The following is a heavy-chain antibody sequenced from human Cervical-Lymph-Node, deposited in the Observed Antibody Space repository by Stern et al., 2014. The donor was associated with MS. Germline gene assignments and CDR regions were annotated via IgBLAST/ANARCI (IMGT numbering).Heavy chain of an antibody. D-gene: IGHD5-24*01. V-gene: IGHV1-46*01. CDR3: ARGDGYTVRLDY. CDR2: INPSGGRT. Sequence: VQLVESGAEVKKPGASEKVSCKASGYTFTSYYMHWVRQAPAQGLEWMGIINPSGGRTSYAQKFQGRVTMTRDTSTSTVYMELSSLRSEDTAVYYCARGDGYTVRLDYWGQGTLVTVSS. CDR1: GYTFTSYY. J-gene: IGHJ4*02.